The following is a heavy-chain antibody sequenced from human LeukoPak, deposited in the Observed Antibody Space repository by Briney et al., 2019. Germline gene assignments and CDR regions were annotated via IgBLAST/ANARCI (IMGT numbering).Heavy chain of an antibody. CDR2: ITSSGNTI. D-gene: IGHD3-16*01. CDR1: GFTFGHYY. CDR3: AGNVSGGVRQ. J-gene: IGHJ4*02. V-gene: IGHV3-11*01. Sequence: PGGSLRLSWAASGFTFGHYYMSWIRQAPGKGLEGISYITSSGNTIYYTDSVKGRFTISRDNAKNSLYRQVNGLRAEDTAVYSCAGNVSGGVRQWGERTLVSVSS.